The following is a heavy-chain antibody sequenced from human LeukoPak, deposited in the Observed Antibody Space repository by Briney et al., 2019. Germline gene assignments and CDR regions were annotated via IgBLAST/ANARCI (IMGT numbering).Heavy chain of an antibody. CDR3: VRDYHYGMDV. D-gene: IGHD3-16*02. CDR1: GFTFSDYW. CDR2: IISDGSSV. Sequence: GGSLRLSCKASGFTFSDYWMHWVRQAPGKGPVWVSRIISDGSSVSYVDSVKGRFIISRDNTKNTLYLQMNSLRAEDTAVFHCVRDYHYGMDVWGQGTTVTVSS. V-gene: IGHV3-74*01. J-gene: IGHJ6*02.